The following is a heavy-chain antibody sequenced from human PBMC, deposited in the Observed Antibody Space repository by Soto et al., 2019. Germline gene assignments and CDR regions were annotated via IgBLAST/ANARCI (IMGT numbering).Heavy chain of an antibody. D-gene: IGHD6-13*01. CDR2: IHHSGNS. CDR3: GSLNAADGTFNWFDP. CDR1: GGSISSDDYY. Sequence: PSETLSLTYTVSGGSISSDDYYWSWIRQPPGKGLEWVGYIHHSGNSYYTPSLRSRITISLDTSRNHFSLSLFSVTAADTAVYYCGSLNAADGTFNWFDPRGQGTLVTVSS. J-gene: IGHJ5*02. V-gene: IGHV4-30-4*01.